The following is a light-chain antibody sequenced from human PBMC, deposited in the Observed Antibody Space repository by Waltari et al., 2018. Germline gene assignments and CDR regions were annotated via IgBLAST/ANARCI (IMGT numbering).Light chain of an antibody. CDR1: KLGDKY. V-gene: IGLV3-1*01. CDR2: KDS. Sequence: SYELTQPPSVSVSPGQTASITCSGAKLGDKYACWYQQKPGQSPVLVIYKDSKRPSGIPERFSGSNSGNTATLTISGTQAMDEADYYCQAWDSSTYVVFGGGTKLTVL. J-gene: IGLJ2*01. CDR3: QAWDSSTYVV.